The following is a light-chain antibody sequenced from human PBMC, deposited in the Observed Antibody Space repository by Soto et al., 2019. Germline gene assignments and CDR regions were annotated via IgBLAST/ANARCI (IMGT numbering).Light chain of an antibody. CDR1: SSDVGAYNY. CDR3: SSYAASNNLL. CDR2: EVN. V-gene: IGLV2-8*01. J-gene: IGLJ2*01. Sequence: QSALTQPPSASGSPGQSVTISCTGTSSDVGAYNYVSWYQQYPGKAPKLIIYEVNKRPSGVPDRFSGSKSGNTASLTVSGRQDDDEADYYCSSYAASNNLLFGGGTKLTVL.